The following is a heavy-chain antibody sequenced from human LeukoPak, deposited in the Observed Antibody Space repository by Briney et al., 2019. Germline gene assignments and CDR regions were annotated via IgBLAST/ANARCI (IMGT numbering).Heavy chain of an antibody. J-gene: IGHJ4*02. CDR1: GYSISSGYY. CDR3: ARVIRYFDWLLDYYFDY. V-gene: IGHV4-38-2*01. D-gene: IGHD3-9*01. CDR2: IYHGGST. Sequence: SETLSLTCAVFGYSISSGYYWGWIRQPPGKGLEWIGSIYHGGSTYYNPSLKSRVTISVDTSKNQFSLKLSSVTAADTAVYYCARVIRYFDWLLDYYFDYWGQGTLVTVSS.